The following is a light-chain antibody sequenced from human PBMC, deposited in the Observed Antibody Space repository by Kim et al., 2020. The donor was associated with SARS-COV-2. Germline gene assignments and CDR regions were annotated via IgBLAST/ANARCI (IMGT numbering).Light chain of an antibody. V-gene: IGLV1-51*01. CDR3: GTWDSSLSARV. J-gene: IGLJ3*02. Sequence: RVPISCSGNNSNIVNNYVSWYQQLPGTAPKLLIYDNNKRPSGIPDRFSGSKSGTSATLGITGLQTGDEADYYCGTWDSSLSARVFGGGTQLTVL. CDR2: DNN. CDR1: NSNIVNNY.